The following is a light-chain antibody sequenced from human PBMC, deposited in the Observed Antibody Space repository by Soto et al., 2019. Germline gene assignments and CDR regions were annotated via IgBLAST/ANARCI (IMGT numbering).Light chain of an antibody. CDR2: EVS. Sequence: QSALTQPASVSGSPGQSITISCTGTSSDVGAYNFVSWSQQHPGKAPKLMIYEVSHRVSGVSDRFSASKSGNTASLTISGLQPGDEADYYCSSYTSRSTYVFGTGTKLIVL. V-gene: IGLV2-14*01. J-gene: IGLJ1*01. CDR1: SSDVGAYNF. CDR3: SSYTSRSTYV.